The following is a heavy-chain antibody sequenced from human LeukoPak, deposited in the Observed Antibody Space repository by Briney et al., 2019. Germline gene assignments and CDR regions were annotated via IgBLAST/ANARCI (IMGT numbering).Heavy chain of an antibody. CDR3: ARGGGSGSNGMDV. D-gene: IGHD3-10*01. CDR1: GYTFTSYD. J-gene: IGHJ6*02. CDR2: ISGYNGNT. Sequence: ASVKVSCKASGYTFTSYDISRVRQAPGQGLEWMGWISGYNGNTNYGQKFQGRVTVTTDKSTSTAYMELRSLRSDDTAVYYCARGGGSGSNGMDVWGQGTTVTVSS. V-gene: IGHV1-18*01.